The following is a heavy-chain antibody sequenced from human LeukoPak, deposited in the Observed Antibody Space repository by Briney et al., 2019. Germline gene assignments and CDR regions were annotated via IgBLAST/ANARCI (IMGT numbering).Heavy chain of an antibody. CDR1: GFTFSSYA. J-gene: IGHJ4*02. Sequence: SGGSLRLSCAASGFTFSSYAMHWVRQAPGKGLEWVAVISYDGSNKYYADSVKGRLTISRDNSKNTLYLQMNSLRAEDTAVYYCARDVDSSSWGPFDYWGQGTLVTVSS. CDR2: ISYDGSNK. V-gene: IGHV3-30-3*01. CDR3: ARDVDSSSWGPFDY. D-gene: IGHD6-13*01.